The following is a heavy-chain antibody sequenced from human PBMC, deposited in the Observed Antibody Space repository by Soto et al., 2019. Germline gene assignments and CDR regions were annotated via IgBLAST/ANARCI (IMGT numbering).Heavy chain of an antibody. J-gene: IGHJ6*02. CDR3: ARSSGSYSYYGMDV. CDR1: GYTLTDYY. V-gene: IGHV1-2*02. D-gene: IGHD1-26*01. Sequence: QVQLAQSGADVQKPGASVKFSCKASGYTLTDYYIHWVRQAPGRGLEWMGWINPKTGDTYSAQNFQGRVTTTRDTSSDTGYMELSRLPSDDPAVYYCARSSGSYSYYGMDVWGQGTTLTVSS. CDR2: INPKTGDT.